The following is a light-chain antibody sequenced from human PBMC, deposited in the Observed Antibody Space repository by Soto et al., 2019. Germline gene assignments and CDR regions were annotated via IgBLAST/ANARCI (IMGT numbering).Light chain of an antibody. V-gene: IGKV3-11*01. Sequence: EIVMTESPPTVSAAAWERTTRSCRASQSVSSDLAWYQQKPGQAPRLLIYDASYRATGIPARFSGSGSVTDFTLTISSLEPEDFAVYYCQQRSNWITFGQGTRLEI. CDR2: DAS. CDR3: QQRSNWIT. J-gene: IGKJ5*01. CDR1: QSVSSD.